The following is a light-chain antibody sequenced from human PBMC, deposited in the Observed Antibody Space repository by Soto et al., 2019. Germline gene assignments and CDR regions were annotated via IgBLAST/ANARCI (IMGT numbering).Light chain of an antibody. V-gene: IGLV2-14*01. CDR3: SSYTSTSTYVL. Sequence: QSALTQPASVSGSPGQSITISCTGTSSDVGGYNYVSWYQQYPGKAPKLMIYDVSNRPSGVPNRFSGSKSGNTASLTISGLQAEDEADYYCSSYTSTSTYVLFGGGTKVTVL. J-gene: IGLJ2*01. CDR2: DVS. CDR1: SSDVGGYNY.